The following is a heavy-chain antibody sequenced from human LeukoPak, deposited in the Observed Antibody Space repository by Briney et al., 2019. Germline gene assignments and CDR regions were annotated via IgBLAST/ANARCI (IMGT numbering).Heavy chain of an antibody. CDR3: ARALGADSDY. Sequence: PGASLRLSCAASGFTFSSYEINWVRQAPGKGLEWVSYISSSGSTIYYADSVEGRFTISRDNAKNSLYLQMNSLRAEDTAVYYCARALGADSDYWGQGTLVTVSA. CDR1: GFTFSSYE. J-gene: IGHJ4*02. V-gene: IGHV3-48*03. D-gene: IGHD3-16*01. CDR2: ISSSGSTI.